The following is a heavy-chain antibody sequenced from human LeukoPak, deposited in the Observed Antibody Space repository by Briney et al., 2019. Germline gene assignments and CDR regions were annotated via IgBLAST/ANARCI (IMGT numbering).Heavy chain of an antibody. V-gene: IGHV3-NL1*01. Sequence: PGGSLRLSCAASGFTFSSYAMHWVRQAPGKGLEWVSVIYSGGSTYYADSVKGRFTISRDNSKNTLYLQMNSLRAEDTAVYYCARVGDTAMVVDAFDIWGQGTMVTVSS. CDR2: IYSGGST. D-gene: IGHD5-18*01. CDR3: ARVGDTAMVVDAFDI. J-gene: IGHJ3*02. CDR1: GFTFSSYA.